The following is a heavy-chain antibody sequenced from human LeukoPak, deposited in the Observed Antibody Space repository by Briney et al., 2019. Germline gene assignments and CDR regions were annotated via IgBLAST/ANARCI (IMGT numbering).Heavy chain of an antibody. CDR1: GFTFSSYG. CDR2: IWYDGSNK. J-gene: IGHJ5*02. Sequence: GGSLRLSCAASGFTFSSYGMHWVRQAPGKGLEWVAVIWYDGSNKYYADSVKGRFTISRDNSKNTLYLQMNSLRAEDTAVYYCARDHYDFWSGYYLNWFDPWGQGTLVTVSS. CDR3: ARDHYDFWSGYYLNWFDP. V-gene: IGHV3-33*01. D-gene: IGHD3-3*01.